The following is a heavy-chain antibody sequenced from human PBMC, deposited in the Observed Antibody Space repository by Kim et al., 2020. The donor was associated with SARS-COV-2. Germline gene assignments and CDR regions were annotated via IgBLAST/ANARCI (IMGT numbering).Heavy chain of an antibody. V-gene: IGHV3-23*01. D-gene: IGHD6-13*01. CDR3: AKDQYSSSFDAFDI. Sequence: GGSLRLSCAASGFTFSSYAMSWVRQAPGKGLEWVSAISGSGGSTYYADSVKGRFTISRDNSKNTLYLQMNSLRADTAVYYCAKDQYSSSFDAFDIWGQGTMVTVSS. CDR2: ISGSGGST. J-gene: IGHJ3*02. CDR1: GFTFSSYA.